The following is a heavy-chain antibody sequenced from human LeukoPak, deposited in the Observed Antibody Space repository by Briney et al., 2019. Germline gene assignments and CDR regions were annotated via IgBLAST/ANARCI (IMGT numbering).Heavy chain of an antibody. J-gene: IGHJ4*02. CDR3: ARARRYCSSTSCYSDFHY. D-gene: IGHD2-2*01. V-gene: IGHV1-8*03. CDR1: GYTFTSYD. CDR2: MNPNSCNT. Sequence: ASVKVSCKASGYTFTSYDINWVRQATGQGLEWMGWMNPNSCNTGYAQKFQGRVTITRNTSISTAYMELSSLRSEDTAVYYCARARRYCSSTSCYSDFHYWGQGTLVTVSS.